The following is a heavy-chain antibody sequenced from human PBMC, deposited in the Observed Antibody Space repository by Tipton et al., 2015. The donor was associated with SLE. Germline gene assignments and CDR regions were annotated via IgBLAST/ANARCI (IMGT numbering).Heavy chain of an antibody. D-gene: IGHD6-13*01. CDR2: IYTSGST. CDR3: ARSWPPYSSSWFFYFDY. Sequence: TLSLTCTVSGGSISSYYWSWIRQPPGKGLEWIGYIYTSGSTNYNPSLKSRVTISVDTSKNQFSLKLNSVTAADTAVYYCARSWPPYSSSWFFYFDYWGQGTLVTVSP. V-gene: IGHV4-4*09. CDR1: GGSISSYY. J-gene: IGHJ4*02.